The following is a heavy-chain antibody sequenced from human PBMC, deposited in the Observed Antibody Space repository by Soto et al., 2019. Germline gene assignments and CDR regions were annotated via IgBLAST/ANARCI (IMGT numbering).Heavy chain of an antibody. Sequence: QVQLVESGGGVVQPGRSLRLSCAASGFTFNNYAMHWVRQAPGKGLEWVAVILYDGRKEYYVDSVKGRFTISRDNSGNTLYLQMSSLRPEDTAIYYCARDRRIAAAGTVPPAYHLDYWGQGTLVTVSS. D-gene: IGHD6-13*01. J-gene: IGHJ4*02. CDR2: ILYDGRKE. V-gene: IGHV3-30*03. CDR1: GFTFNNYA. CDR3: ARDRRIAAAGTVPPAYHLDY.